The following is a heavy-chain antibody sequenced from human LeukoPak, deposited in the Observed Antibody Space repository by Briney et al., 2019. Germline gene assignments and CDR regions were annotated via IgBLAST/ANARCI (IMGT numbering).Heavy chain of an antibody. CDR3: AKEDTITMIVVVISYYFDY. J-gene: IGHJ4*02. Sequence: GGSLRLSCAASGFTFSSYGMHWVRQAPGKGLEWVAVISYDGSNKYYADSVKGRFTISRDNSKNTLYLQMNSLRAEDTAVYYCAKEDTITMIVVVISYYFDYWGQGTLVTVSS. CDR2: ISYDGSNK. CDR1: GFTFSSYG. V-gene: IGHV3-30*18. D-gene: IGHD3-22*01.